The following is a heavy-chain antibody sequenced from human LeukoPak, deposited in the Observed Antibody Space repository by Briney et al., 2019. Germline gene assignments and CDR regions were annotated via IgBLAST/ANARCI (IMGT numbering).Heavy chain of an antibody. V-gene: IGHV4-39*01. CDR3: ASAGYDYGDLNFDY. J-gene: IGHJ4*02. CDR2: IYYSGST. D-gene: IGHD4-17*01. CDR1: GGSISSSSYY. Sequence: PSETLSPTCTVSGGSISSSSYYWGWIRQPPGKGLEWIGSIYYSGSTYYNPSLKSRVTISVDTSKNQFSLKLSSVTAADTAVYYCASAGYDYGDLNFDYWGQGTLVTVSS.